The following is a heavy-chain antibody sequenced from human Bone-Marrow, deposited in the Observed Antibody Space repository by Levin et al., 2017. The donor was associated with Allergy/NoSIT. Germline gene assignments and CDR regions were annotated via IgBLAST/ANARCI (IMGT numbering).Heavy chain of an antibody. J-gene: IGHJ4*02. V-gene: IGHV4-59*01. D-gene: IGHD3-16*01. CDR2: IYYSGST. CDR3: ARGGHYGYYFDY. CDR1: GGSISSYY. Sequence: SETLSLTCTVSGGSISSYYWSWIRQPPGKGLEWIGYIYYSGSTNYNPSLKSRVTISVDTSKNQFSLKLSSVTAADTAVYYCARGGHYGYYFDYWGQGTLVTVSS.